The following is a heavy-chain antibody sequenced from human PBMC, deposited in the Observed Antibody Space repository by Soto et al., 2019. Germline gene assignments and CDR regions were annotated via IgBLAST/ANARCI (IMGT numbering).Heavy chain of an antibody. Sequence: QVQLVESGGGVVQPGRSLRLSCAASGFTFSSYGMHWVRQAPGKGLEWVAVISYDGSNKYYADSVKGRFTISRDNSKNLLYLQMNSLRAEDTGVYSCAKDRGRSGNWGRGALVTVSS. CDR3: AKDRGRSGN. CDR1: GFTFSSYG. J-gene: IGHJ4*02. CDR2: ISYDGSNK. D-gene: IGHD6-19*01. V-gene: IGHV3-30*18.